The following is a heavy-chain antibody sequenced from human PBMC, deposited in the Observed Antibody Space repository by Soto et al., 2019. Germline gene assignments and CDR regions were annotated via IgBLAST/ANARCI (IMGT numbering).Heavy chain of an antibody. CDR3: AKGWGFSSYYFDY. V-gene: IGHV3-23*01. J-gene: IGHJ4*02. D-gene: IGHD2-15*01. CDR1: GFTFDIYA. Sequence: HPGGSLRLSCAASGFTFDIYAMSWVRQAPGKGLEWVSTISGSGGRKNYADSVKGRFAISRDNSKSTLYLQMSSLRAEDTAVYYCAKGWGFSSYYFDYWGQGTLVTVSS. CDR2: ISGSGGRK.